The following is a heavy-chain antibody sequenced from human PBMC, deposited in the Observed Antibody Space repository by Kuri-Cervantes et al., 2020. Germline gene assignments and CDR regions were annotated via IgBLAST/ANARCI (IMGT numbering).Heavy chain of an antibody. D-gene: IGHD6-19*01. CDR1: GYTFTSYC. V-gene: IGHV1-69*06. CDR2: IIPIFGTA. Sequence: SVKVSCKASGYTFTSYCMHWVRQAPGQGLEWMGGIIPIFGTANYAQKFQGRVTITADKSTSTAYMELSSLRSEGTAVYYCARALVSASHPWLYYFDYWGQGTLVTVSS. CDR3: ARALVSASHPWLYYFDY. J-gene: IGHJ4*02.